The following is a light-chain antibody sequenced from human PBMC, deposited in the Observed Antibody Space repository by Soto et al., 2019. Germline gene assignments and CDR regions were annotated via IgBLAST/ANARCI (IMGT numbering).Light chain of an antibody. Sequence: EIVMTQSPATLSVSPGERATLSCRASQSVSSSYLAWYQQKPGQAPRLLIYGASSRATGIPDRFSGSGSGLEFTLTISSLQPDDFATYYCQHYNSYSEAFGQGTKVDIK. V-gene: IGKV3D-15*01. CDR2: GAS. J-gene: IGKJ1*01. CDR3: QHYNSYSEA. CDR1: QSVSSSY.